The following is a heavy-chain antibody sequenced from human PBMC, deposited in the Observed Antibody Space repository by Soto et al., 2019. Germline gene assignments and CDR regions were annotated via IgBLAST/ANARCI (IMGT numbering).Heavy chain of an antibody. J-gene: IGHJ3*02. CDR2: IYHSGST. D-gene: IGHD3-3*01. CDR3: ARVTYYDFWSGYPPHAFDI. Sequence: QVQLQESGPGLVKPSGTLSLTCAVSSGSISSSNWWSWVRQPPGKGLEWIGEIYHSGSTNYNPSLKSRVTISVDKSKNQCSLKLSSVTAADTAVYYCARVTYYDFWSGYPPHAFDIWGQGTMVTVSS. V-gene: IGHV4-4*02. CDR1: SGSISSSNW.